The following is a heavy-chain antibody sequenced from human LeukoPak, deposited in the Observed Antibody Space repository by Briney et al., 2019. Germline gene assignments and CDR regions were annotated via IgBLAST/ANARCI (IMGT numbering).Heavy chain of an antibody. CDR2: ISPSGST. CDR1: GGSINGGNYY. D-gene: IGHD3-22*01. CDR3: ARSHYYDSSGYPHDAFDI. Sequence: SQTLSLTCTVSGGSINGGNYYWTWIRQPAGKGLEWIGRISPSGSTNYNPSLTSRVTISVDTSKNQFSLKLSSVTAADTAVYYCARSHYYDSSGYPHDAFDIWGQGTMVTVSS. V-gene: IGHV4-61*02. J-gene: IGHJ3*02.